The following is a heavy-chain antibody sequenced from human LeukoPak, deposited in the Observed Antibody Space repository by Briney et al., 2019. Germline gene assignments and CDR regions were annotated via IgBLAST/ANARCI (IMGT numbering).Heavy chain of an antibody. CDR2: IWYDGSNK. V-gene: IGHV3-33*01. Sequence: PGGSLRLSCAASGFTFSSYGMHWVRQARGGGLEWVAVIWYDGSNKYYADSVKGRFTISRDNSKNTLYLQMNGLRAEDTAVYYCARDGEDCSSTSCYPDYWGQGTLVTVSS. J-gene: IGHJ4*02. CDR1: GFTFSSYG. D-gene: IGHD2-2*01. CDR3: ARDGEDCSSTSCYPDY.